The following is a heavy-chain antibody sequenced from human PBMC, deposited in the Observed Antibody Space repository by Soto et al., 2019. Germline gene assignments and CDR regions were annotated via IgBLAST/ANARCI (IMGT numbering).Heavy chain of an antibody. CDR3: APNVSCSGGSCQYDAFAI. J-gene: IGHJ3*02. D-gene: IGHD2-15*01. V-gene: IGHV3-23*01. Sequence: EVQVLESGGGLVQPGGSLRLSCEGSGFTVSSHAMTWIRQAPGKGPEWVSTVTADGGTYYADSVQGRFAMSRDTSENTLDLQRNSLGAEDTAAYYCAPNVSCSGGSCQYDAFAIRGQGTMVTVSS. CDR2: VTADGGT. CDR1: GFTVSSHA.